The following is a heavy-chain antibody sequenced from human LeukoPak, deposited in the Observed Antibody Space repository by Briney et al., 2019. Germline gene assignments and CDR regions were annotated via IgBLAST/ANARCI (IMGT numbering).Heavy chain of an antibody. CDR2: MYYSGST. CDR1: GGSISSSSYY. Sequence: SETLSLTCTVSGGSISSSSYYWGWIRQPPGKGLEWIGSMYYSGSTYYNPSLKSRVTISVDTSKNQFSLKLRSVTAADTAVYYCAREVGDGYNLDAFDIRGQGTMVTVSS. J-gene: IGHJ3*02. V-gene: IGHV4-39*07. CDR3: AREVGDGYNLDAFDI. D-gene: IGHD5-24*01.